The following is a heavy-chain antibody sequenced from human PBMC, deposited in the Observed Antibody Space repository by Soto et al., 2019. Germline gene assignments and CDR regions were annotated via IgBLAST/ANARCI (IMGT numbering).Heavy chain of an antibody. Sequence: GGSLRLSCTASGFTFGDYAMSWFRQAPGKGLEWVGFIRSKAYGGTTEYAASVEGRFTISRDDSKSIAYLQMNSLKTEDTAVYYCTRDIRNLWFGELLGFSWFDPWGQGTLVTVSS. V-gene: IGHV3-49*03. CDR2: IRSKAYGGTT. CDR3: TRDIRNLWFGELLGFSWFDP. CDR1: GFTFGDYA. D-gene: IGHD3-10*01. J-gene: IGHJ5*02.